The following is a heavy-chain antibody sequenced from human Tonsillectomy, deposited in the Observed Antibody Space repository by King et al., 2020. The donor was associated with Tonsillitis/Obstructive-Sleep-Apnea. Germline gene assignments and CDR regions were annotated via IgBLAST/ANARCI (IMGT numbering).Heavy chain of an antibody. V-gene: IGHV3-43*02. CDR2: IGGNGGST. J-gene: IGHJ2*01. Sequence: VQLVESGGGVVQPGGSLRLSCAASGFTFDDYAMHWVRQAPGKGLEWVSLIGGNGGSTYYADSVKGRFTISRDNSENSLYLQMNSLRTEDTALYYCAKDGPWGGGGVYFDLWGRGTLVTVSS. D-gene: IGHD3-16*01. CDR3: AKDGPWGGGGVYFDL. CDR1: GFTFDDYA.